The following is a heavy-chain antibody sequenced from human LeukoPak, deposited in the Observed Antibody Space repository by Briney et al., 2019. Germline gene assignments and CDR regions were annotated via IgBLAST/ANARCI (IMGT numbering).Heavy chain of an antibody. CDR3: ARGIAARRGDY. Sequence: ASVKVSCKASGYKFTNYGISWVRQAPGQGLEWMGWINPYSGGTNYAQKFQGRVTMTRDTSISTAYMELSRLRSDDTAVYYCARGIAARRGDYWGQGTLVTVSS. V-gene: IGHV1-2*02. D-gene: IGHD6-6*01. J-gene: IGHJ4*02. CDR1: GYKFTNYG. CDR2: INPYSGGT.